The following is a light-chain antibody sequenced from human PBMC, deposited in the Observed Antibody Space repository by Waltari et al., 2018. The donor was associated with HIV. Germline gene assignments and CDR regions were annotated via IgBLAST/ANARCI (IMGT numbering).Light chain of an antibody. V-gene: IGLV1-36*01. Sequence: QSVLTQPPSVSAAPRQRVPISCSGSSPNLGHNAVNWYQQLPGKAPKLLIYYDDLLPSGVSARFSGSKSGTSASLAISGLHSDDEADYYCAAWDDSLHGYVFGPGTKVTV. CDR1: SPNLGHNA. CDR2: YDD. CDR3: AAWDDSLHGYV. J-gene: IGLJ1*01.